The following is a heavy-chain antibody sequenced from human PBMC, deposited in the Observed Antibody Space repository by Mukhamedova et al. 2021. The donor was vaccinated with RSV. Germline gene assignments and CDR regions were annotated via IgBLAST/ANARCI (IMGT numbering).Heavy chain of an antibody. D-gene: IGHD1-26*01. V-gene: IGHV3-53*01. CDR2: SGGST. CDR3: AGSGSYDAFDI. Sequence: SGGSTYYADSVKGRFTISRDNSKNTLYLQMNSLRVEDTAVYYCAGSGSYDAFDIWGQGTMVTVSS. J-gene: IGHJ3*02.